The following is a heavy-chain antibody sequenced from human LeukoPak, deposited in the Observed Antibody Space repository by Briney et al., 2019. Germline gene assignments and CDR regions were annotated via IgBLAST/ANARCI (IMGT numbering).Heavy chain of an antibody. Sequence: PGGSLRLSCAASGFMFSSYWMHWVRQLPGKGLVWVSRINIDGSTTTYADSVKGRFTISRDNAKNTLYLQMNSLRAVDAAVYYCVRWGTTVTTNIPAFDIWGQGTVVTVSS. J-gene: IGHJ3*02. CDR1: GFMFSSYW. CDR2: INIDGSTT. CDR3: VRWGTTVTTNIPAFDI. D-gene: IGHD4-17*01. V-gene: IGHV3-74*01.